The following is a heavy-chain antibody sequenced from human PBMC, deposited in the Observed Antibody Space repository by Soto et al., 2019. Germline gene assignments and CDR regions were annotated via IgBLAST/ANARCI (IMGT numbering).Heavy chain of an antibody. CDR3: ARVGIWGAFDI. CDR2: IGTAGDT. J-gene: IGHJ3*02. Sequence: GESLKISCAASGFTFSSYDMHWVRQATGKGLEWVSAIGTAGDTYYPGSVKGRFTISRENAKNSLYLQMNSLRAGDTAVYYCARVGIWGAFDIWGQGTMVTVSS. V-gene: IGHV3-13*01. CDR1: GFTFSSYD. D-gene: IGHD3-16*01.